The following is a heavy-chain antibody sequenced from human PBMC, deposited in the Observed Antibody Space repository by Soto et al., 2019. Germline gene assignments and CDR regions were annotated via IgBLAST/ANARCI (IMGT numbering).Heavy chain of an antibody. CDR2: IYYSGST. V-gene: IGHV4-31*03. Sequence: PSETLSLTCTFSGCSISSGGYYWSWIRQHPGKGLEWIGYIYYSGSTYYNPSLKSRVTISVDTSKNQFSLKLSSVTAADTAVYYCAGHPIDSSGYYFDYWGQGTLVTVSS. D-gene: IGHD3-22*01. CDR1: GCSISSGGYY. J-gene: IGHJ4*02. CDR3: AGHPIDSSGYYFDY.